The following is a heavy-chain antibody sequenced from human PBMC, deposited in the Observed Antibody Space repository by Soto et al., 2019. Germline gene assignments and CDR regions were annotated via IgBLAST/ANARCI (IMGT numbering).Heavy chain of an antibody. CDR3: ATLLRGSSWYQISDYFDY. CDR2: FDPEDGET. V-gene: IGHV1-24*01. D-gene: IGHD6-13*01. J-gene: IGHJ4*02. CDR1: GYTLTELS. Sequence: ASVKVSCKVSGYTLTELSMHWVRQAPGKGLEWMGGFDPEDGETIYAQKFQGRVTMTEDTSTDTAYMELSSLRSEDTAVYYCATLLRGSSWYQISDYFDYWGQGTLVTVSS.